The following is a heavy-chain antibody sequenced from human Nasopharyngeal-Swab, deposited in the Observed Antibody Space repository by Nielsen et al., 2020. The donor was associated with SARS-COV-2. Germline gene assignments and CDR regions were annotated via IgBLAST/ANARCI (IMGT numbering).Heavy chain of an antibody. D-gene: IGHD4-17*01. CDR3: AKLCELYGDYDNY. Sequence: GESLKISCAASGFTFSSYGMHWVRQAPGKGLEWVAVISYDGSNKYYADSVKGRFTISRDNAKNSLYLQMNSLRAEDTALYYCAKLCELYGDYDNYWGQGTLVTVSS. V-gene: IGHV3-30*18. CDR2: ISYDGSNK. J-gene: IGHJ4*02. CDR1: GFTFSSYG.